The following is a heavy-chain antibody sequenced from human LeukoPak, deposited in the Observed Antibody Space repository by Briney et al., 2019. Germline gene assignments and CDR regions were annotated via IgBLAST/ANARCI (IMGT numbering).Heavy chain of an antibody. J-gene: IGHJ4*02. CDR2: ISHGGKNK. V-gene: IGHV3-30*18. D-gene: IGHD4-11*01. Sequence: GGSLRLSCAASGFSFRGYGMHWVRQAPGKGLEWVADISHGGKNKHYADFVKGRFTISRDNSKNTLYLQMDSLRSEETAVYYCAKDKLQWVPRGGNAIDFWGQGTLVAVSS. CDR1: GFSFRGYG. CDR3: AKDKLQWVPRGGNAIDF.